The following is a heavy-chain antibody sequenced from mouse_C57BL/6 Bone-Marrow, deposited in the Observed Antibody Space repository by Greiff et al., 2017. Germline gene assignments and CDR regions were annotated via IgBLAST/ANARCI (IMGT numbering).Heavy chain of an antibody. CDR3: ARWYYSNYDYWYFDV. CDR1: GYTFTSYW. V-gene: IGHV1-52*01. CDR2: IDPSDSET. Sequence: QVQLQQPGAELVRPGSSVKLSCKASGYTFTSYWMHWVKQRPIQGLEWIGNIDPSDSETHYNQKFKDKATLTVDKSSSTAYMQLSSLTSEDSAVYYCARWYYSNYDYWYFDVWGTGTTVTVSS. J-gene: IGHJ1*03. D-gene: IGHD2-5*01.